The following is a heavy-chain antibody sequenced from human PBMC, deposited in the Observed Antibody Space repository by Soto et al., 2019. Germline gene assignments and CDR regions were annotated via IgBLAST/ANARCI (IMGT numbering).Heavy chain of an antibody. V-gene: IGHV4-31*03. CDR3: ARETCGGDCYGGLYYFDY. J-gene: IGHJ4*02. CDR1: GGSISSGGYY. Sequence: SETLSLTCTVSGGSISSGGYYWSWIRQHPGKGLEWIGYIYYSGSTYYNPSLKSRVTISVDTSKNQFSLKLSSVTAADTAVYYCARETCGGDCYGGLYYFDYWGQGTLVTVSS. D-gene: IGHD2-21*02. CDR2: IYYSGST.